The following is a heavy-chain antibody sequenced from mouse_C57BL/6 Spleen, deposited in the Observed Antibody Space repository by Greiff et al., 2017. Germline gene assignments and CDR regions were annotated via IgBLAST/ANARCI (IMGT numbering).Heavy chain of an antibody. D-gene: IGHD2-4*01. CDR1: GYSFTGYY. J-gene: IGHJ2*01. CDR3: ASGDDYVFDY. V-gene: IGHV1-42*01. CDR2: INPSTGGT. Sequence: VQLQQSGPELVKPGASVKISCKASGYSFTGYYMNWVKQSPEKGLEWIGEINPSTGGTTYNQKFKAKATLTVDKSSSTAYMQLKSLTSEDSAVYYCASGDDYVFDYWGQGTTLTVSS.